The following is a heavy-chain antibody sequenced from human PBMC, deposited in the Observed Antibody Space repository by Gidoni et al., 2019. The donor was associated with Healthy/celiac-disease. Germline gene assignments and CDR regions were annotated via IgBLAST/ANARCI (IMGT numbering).Heavy chain of an antibody. D-gene: IGHD2-8*01. J-gene: IGHJ4*02. CDR2: ISWNSGSI. CDR3: AKDFCTNGVCYHNY. Sequence: EVQLVESGGGLVQPGRSLRLSCAASGFTFADYAMHWVQQAPGKGLEWVSGISWNSGSIGYADSVKGRFTISRDNAKNSLYLQMNSLRAEDTALYYCAKDFCTNGVCYHNYWGQGTLVTVSS. CDR1: GFTFADYA. V-gene: IGHV3-9*01.